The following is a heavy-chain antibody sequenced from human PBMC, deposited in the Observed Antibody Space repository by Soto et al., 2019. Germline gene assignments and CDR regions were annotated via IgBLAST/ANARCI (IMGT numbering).Heavy chain of an antibody. J-gene: IGHJ4*02. CDR1: GVTFSNYA. V-gene: IGHV3-11*01. D-gene: IGHD3-22*01. CDR3: ARDHYYDSSGYYESFHY. Sequence: PGGSLRLSCAASGVTFSNYAVTWVRQAPGKGLEWVSYISSSGSTIYYADSVKGRFTISRDNAKNSLYLQMNSLRAEDTAVYYGARDHYYDSSGYYESFHYWGQGTLVTVSP. CDR2: ISSSGSTI.